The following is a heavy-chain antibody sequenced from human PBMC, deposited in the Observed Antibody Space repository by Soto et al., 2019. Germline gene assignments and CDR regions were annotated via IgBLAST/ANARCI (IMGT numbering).Heavy chain of an antibody. CDR1: GYTFTSYG. CDR2: ASAYNGNT. V-gene: IGHV1-18*01. J-gene: IGHJ5*02. Sequence: ASVKVSCKPSGYTFTSYGISWVRQAPGQGLEWMGWASAYNGNTHYAQKFQGRVTMTTDTSTTTAYMELSSLRSEDTAVYYCARTLTPGPDYGDLYNWFDPWGQGTLVTVSS. CDR3: ARTLTPGPDYGDLYNWFDP. D-gene: IGHD4-17*01.